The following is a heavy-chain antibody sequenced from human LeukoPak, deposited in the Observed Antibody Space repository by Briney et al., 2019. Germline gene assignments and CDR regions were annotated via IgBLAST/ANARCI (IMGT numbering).Heavy chain of an antibody. J-gene: IGHJ4*02. D-gene: IGHD1-14*01. CDR1: GYTFTSYY. V-gene: IGHV1-46*01. CDR2: INPSGSST. Sequence: ASVKVSCKASGYTFTSYYMHWVRQAPGQGLEWMGLINPSGSSTSYAQKFQGRISLTRDMSTSTDYIELSSLRSEDTAVYYCARDRTGKYYFDYWGQGTLVTVSS. CDR3: ARDRTGKYYFDY.